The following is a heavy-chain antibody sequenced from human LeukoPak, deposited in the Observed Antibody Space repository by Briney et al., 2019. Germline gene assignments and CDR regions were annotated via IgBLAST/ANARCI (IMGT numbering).Heavy chain of an antibody. V-gene: IGHV3-15*05. D-gene: IGHD6-19*01. Sequence: GGSLRLSCTVSGFTFSDAWMTWVRQAPGKGLEWVGRIKTKNDGGAADYAAPVTGRFTISRDDKKNTLYLQMSSLRTEDTAVYFCTTVVSGGWYRGYWGQGTLVFVSS. CDR1: GFTFSDAW. CDR2: IKTKNDGGAA. CDR3: TTVVSGGWYRGY. J-gene: IGHJ4*02.